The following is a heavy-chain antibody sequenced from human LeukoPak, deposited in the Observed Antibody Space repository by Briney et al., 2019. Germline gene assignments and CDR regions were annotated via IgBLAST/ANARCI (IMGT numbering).Heavy chain of an antibody. CDR2: INPRGGST. D-gene: IGHD1-26*01. Sequence: ASVKVSCKASGYTFTGYYMHWLRQAPGQGPEWMGIINPRGGSTDYAQKFQGRVTMTSDTSTSTAYMELRSLRSDDTAVYYCARGGGPRYYYYYYMDVWGKGTTVTVSS. J-gene: IGHJ6*03. V-gene: IGHV1-46*01. CDR3: ARGGGPRYYYYYYMDV. CDR1: GYTFTGYY.